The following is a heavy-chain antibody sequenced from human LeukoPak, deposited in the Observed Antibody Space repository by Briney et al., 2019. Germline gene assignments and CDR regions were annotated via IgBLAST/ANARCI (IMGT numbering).Heavy chain of an antibody. J-gene: IGHJ3*02. CDR2: ISGSGGST. D-gene: IGHD6-13*01. V-gene: IGHV3-23*01. CDR1: GLTFSSYA. CDR3: ARLAAAGTGAFDI. Sequence: GGSLRLSCAASGLTFSSYAMSWVRQAPGKGLEWVSAISGSGGSTYYADSVKGRFTISRDNAKNSLYLQMNSLRAEDTAVYYCARLAAAGTGAFDIWGQGTMVTVSS.